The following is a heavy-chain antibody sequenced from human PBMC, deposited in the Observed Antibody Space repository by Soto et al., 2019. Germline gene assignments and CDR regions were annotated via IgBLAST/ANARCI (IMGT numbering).Heavy chain of an antibody. D-gene: IGHD3-3*01. CDR2: MNPNSGNT. V-gene: IGHV1-8*01. J-gene: IGHJ6*03. CDR3: ARGRRFLEWLLRRGDYYYMVV. CDR1: GYTFTSYD. Sequence: ASVKVSCKASGYTFTSYDINWVRQATGQGLEWMGWMNPNSGNTGYAQKFQGRVTMTRNTSISTAYMELSSLRSEDTAVYYCARGRRFLEWLLRRGDYYYMVVWGKGTTVTVSS.